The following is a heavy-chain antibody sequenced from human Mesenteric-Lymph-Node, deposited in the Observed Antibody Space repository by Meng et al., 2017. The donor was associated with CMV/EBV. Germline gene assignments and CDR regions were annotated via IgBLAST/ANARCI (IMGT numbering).Heavy chain of an antibody. J-gene: IGHJ4*02. V-gene: IGHV4-34*01. Sequence: QVQLQQGGQGPLKPSGTPSHPCACYGGSSGGNYWSWIRQPPGKGLEWIGEINHSGSNNYNPSLKSRVTISVDTSKNQFSLKLSSVTAADTAVYYCARHQRWLKSEGGFNYWGQGTLVTVSS. CDR3: ARHQRWLKSEGGFNY. CDR1: GGSSGGNY. CDR2: INHSGSN. D-gene: IGHD4-23*01.